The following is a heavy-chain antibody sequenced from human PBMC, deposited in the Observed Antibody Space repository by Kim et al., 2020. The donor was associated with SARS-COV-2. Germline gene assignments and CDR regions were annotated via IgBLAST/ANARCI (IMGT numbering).Heavy chain of an antibody. D-gene: IGHD6-19*01. CDR2: INPNSGGT. V-gene: IGHV1-2*04. CDR1: GYTFTGYY. CDR3: ARGKYSSGWYVEARDPLDPPVPRYNWFDP. J-gene: IGHJ5*02. Sequence: ASVKVSCKASGYTFTGYYMHWVRQAPGQGLEWMGWINPNSGGTNYAQKFQGWVTMTRDTSISTAYMELSRLRSDDTAVYYCARGKYSSGWYVEARDPLDPPVPRYNWFDPWGQGTLVTVSS.